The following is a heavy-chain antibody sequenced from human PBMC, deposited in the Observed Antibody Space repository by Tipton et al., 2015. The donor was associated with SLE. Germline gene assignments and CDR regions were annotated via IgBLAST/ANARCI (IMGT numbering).Heavy chain of an antibody. D-gene: IGHD3-22*01. Sequence: TLSLTCTVSGGSISSGSYYWSWIRQPAGKGLEWIGRIYTSGSTNYNPSLKSRVTISLDMSKNQFSLRLSSVTAADTAVYYCPIYYHDSTGLHWFDPWGQGTLVTVSS. CDR1: GGSISSGSYY. J-gene: IGHJ5*02. V-gene: IGHV4-61*02. CDR2: IYTSGST. CDR3: PIYYHDSTGLHWFDP.